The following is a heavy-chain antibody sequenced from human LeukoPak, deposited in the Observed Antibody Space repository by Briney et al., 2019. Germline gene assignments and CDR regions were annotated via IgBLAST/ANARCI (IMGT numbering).Heavy chain of an antibody. CDR3: AREQLVRYSYYYYYMDV. CDR2: INHSGST. D-gene: IGHD6-13*01. Sequence: PSETLSLTCAVYGGSFSGYYWSWIRQPPGKGLEWIGEINHSGSTNYNPSLKSRVTISVDTSKNQFSLKLSSVTAADTAVYYCAREQLVRYSYYYYYMDVWGKGTTVTVSS. J-gene: IGHJ6*03. V-gene: IGHV4-34*01. CDR1: GGSFSGYY.